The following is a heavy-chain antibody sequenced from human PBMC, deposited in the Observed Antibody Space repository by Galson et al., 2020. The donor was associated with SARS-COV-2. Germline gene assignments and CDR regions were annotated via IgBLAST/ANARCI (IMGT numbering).Heavy chain of an antibody. D-gene: IGHD4-17*01. J-gene: IGHJ4*02. Sequence: GESLKISCAASGFSFSSYAMSWVRQAPGKGLEWVSTITGSGGSTYYADSVKGRFTISRDNSKNTLYLQINSLRADDTAVYYCATDLDTVTTTFHYWGQGSLVTVSS. CDR3: ATDLDTVTTTFHY. CDR2: ITGSGGST. V-gene: IGHV3-23*01. CDR1: GFSFSSYA.